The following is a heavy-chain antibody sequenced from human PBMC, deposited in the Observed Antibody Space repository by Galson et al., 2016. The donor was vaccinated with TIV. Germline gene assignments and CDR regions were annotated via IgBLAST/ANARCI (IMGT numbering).Heavy chain of an antibody. CDR1: GLIVSSNY. CDR2: ISSGGST. J-gene: IGHJ6*02. D-gene: IGHD2-21*01. CDR3: ARDRRHCGNECYLYYYYGMDV. Sequence: SLRLSCAASGLIVSSNYMSWVRQAPGKGLEWVSLISSGGSTSYADSVRGRFTITRDNSNNWVYLQMNSVRPEDTAVYYCARDRRHCGNECYLYYYYGMDVWGQGATVTVSS. V-gene: IGHV3-66*02.